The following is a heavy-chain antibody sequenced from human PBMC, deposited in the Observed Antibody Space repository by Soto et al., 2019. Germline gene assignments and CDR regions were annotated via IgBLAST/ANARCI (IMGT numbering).Heavy chain of an antibody. V-gene: IGHV3-20*04. J-gene: IGHJ4*02. CDR1: GFTFDDYG. CDR2: INWNGGST. CDR3: ARDAENYYDSSGPRATFDY. Sequence: GGSLRLSCAASGFTFDDYGMSWVRQAPGKGLEWVSGINWNGGSTGYADSVKGRFTISRDNAKNSLYLQMNSLRAEDTALYYCARDAENYYDSSGPRATFDYWGQGTLVTVSS. D-gene: IGHD3-22*01.